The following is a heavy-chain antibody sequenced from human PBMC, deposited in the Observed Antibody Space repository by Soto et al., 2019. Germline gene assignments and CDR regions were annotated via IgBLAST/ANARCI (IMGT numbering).Heavy chain of an antibody. J-gene: IGHJ6*02. CDR1: GFTFSSYA. D-gene: IGHD2-15*01. CDR2: ISGSGGST. V-gene: IGHV3-23*01. Sequence: PGGSLRLSCAASGFTFSSYAMSWVRQAPGKGLEWVSAISGSGGSTYYADSVKGRFTISRDNSKNTLYLQMNSLRAEDTAVYYCAKDVGYCSGGSCYSHYYYGMDVWGQGTTVTVSS. CDR3: AKDVGYCSGGSCYSHYYYGMDV.